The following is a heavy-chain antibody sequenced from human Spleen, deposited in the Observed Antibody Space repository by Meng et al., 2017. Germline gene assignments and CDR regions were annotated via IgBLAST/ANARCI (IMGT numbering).Heavy chain of an antibody. V-gene: IGHV3-23*01. D-gene: IGHD5-18*01. CDR1: GFTFSSYA. J-gene: IGHJ5*02. Sequence: GGSLRLSCAASGFTFSSYAMSWVRQAPGKGLEWVSAISGSGGNTYYADSVKGRFTISRDNSKNTLYLQMNSLRAEDTALYYCAKDEAEYSYGYFASWGQGTLVTVSS. CDR2: ISGSGGNT. CDR3: AKDEAEYSYGYFAS.